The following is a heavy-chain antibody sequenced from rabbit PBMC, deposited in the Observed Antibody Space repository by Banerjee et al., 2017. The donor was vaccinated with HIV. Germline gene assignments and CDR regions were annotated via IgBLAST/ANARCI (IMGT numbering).Heavy chain of an antibody. J-gene: IGHJ4*01. CDR1: GFSFSSSYY. CDR3: ARGLTSSSGLYYFNL. D-gene: IGHD1-1*01. V-gene: IGHV1S40*01. Sequence: QSLEESGGDLVKPGASLTLTCTASGFSFSSSYYMCWVRRPPGKGLEWIGYIDLIFGSTYYASWVNGRFTISSHNAQNTLYLQLNSLTAADTATYFCARGLTSSSGLYYFNLWGPGTLVTVS. CDR2: IDLIFGST.